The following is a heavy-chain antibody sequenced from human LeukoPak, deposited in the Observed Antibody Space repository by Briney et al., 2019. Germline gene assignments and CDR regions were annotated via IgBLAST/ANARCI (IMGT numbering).Heavy chain of an antibody. V-gene: IGHV3-23*01. CDR1: GFTFSSYS. J-gene: IGHJ4*02. D-gene: IGHD6-19*01. CDR3: AKGDGYSSGWIDY. Sequence: GGSLRLSCAASGFTFSSYSMNWVRQAPGKGLEWVSAISGSGGSTYYADSVKGRFTISRDNSKNTLYLQMNSLRAEDTAVYYCAKGDGYSSGWIDYWGQGTLVTVSS. CDR2: ISGSGGST.